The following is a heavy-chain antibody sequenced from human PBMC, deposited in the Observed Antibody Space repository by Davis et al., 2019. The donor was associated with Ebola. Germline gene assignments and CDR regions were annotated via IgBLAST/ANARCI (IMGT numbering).Heavy chain of an antibody. J-gene: IGHJ4*02. Sequence: PGGSLRLSCAASGFTFSSYGMHWVRQAPGKGLEWVAFIRYDGSNKYYADSVKGRFTISRDNSKNTLYLQMNSLRAEDTAVYYCAKLDGTTNWGPVDYWGQGTLVTVSS. CDR1: GFTFSSYG. CDR2: IRYDGSNK. V-gene: IGHV3-30*02. CDR3: AKLDGTTNWGPVDY. D-gene: IGHD7-27*01.